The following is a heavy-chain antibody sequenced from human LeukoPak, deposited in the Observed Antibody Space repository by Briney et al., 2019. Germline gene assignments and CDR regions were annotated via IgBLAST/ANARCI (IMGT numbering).Heavy chain of an antibody. Sequence: SGGSLRLSCAASGFTFSNAWMSWVRQAPGKGLEWVGRIKSKTDGGTTDYAAPVKGRFTISRDDSKNTLYLQMNSLKTEDTAVYYYTTDPSDSSGYFNWFDPWGQGTLVTVSS. D-gene: IGHD3-22*01. CDR1: GFTFSNAW. CDR3: TTDPSDSSGYFNWFDP. CDR2: IKSKTDGGTT. J-gene: IGHJ5*02. V-gene: IGHV3-15*01.